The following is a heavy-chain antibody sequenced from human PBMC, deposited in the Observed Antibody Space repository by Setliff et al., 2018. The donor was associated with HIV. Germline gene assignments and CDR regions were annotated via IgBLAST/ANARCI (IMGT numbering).Heavy chain of an antibody. Sequence: GSLRLSCAASGFAFTNAWMSWVRQAPEKGLEWLGRIKTKSDSETTDYAAPLKGRISISRDDSRNLLYLQINSLITEDTALYYCMTDIRVQHMTRGLSTFWGQGTPVTVSS. D-gene: IGHD3-10*01. CDR3: MTDIRVQHMTRGLSTF. CDR1: GFAFTNAW. CDR2: IKTKSDSETT. V-gene: IGHV3-15*01. J-gene: IGHJ4*02.